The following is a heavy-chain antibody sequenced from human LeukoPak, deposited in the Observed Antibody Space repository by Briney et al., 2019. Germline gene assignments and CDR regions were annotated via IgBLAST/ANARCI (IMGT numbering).Heavy chain of an antibody. V-gene: IGHV4-59*08. D-gene: IGHD3-22*01. CDR3: ARTHSSGYHDP. J-gene: IGHJ5*02. Sequence: SETLSLTCTVSGGSISGYYWSWFRQPPGKGLEWIGYIYYSGNTNYNPSLKSRVTVSLDTSKNQFSLKLSSVTAADTAVYYCARTHSSGYHDPWGQGTLVTVSS. CDR1: GGSISGYY. CDR2: IYYSGNT.